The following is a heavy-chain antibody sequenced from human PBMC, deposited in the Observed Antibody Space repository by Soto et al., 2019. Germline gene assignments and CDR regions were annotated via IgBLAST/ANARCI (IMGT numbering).Heavy chain of an antibody. CDR3: ARVLKTEFYSDYYVDV. CDR2: IFYTGST. J-gene: IGHJ6*03. D-gene: IGHD3-10*01. CDR1: GGSISSDC. V-gene: IGHV4-59*08. Sequence: QVQLQESGPGLVKPSETLSLTCTVSGGSISSDCWSWIRQPPGKGLEWIGYIFYTGSTNYNPSLKSRVTRSLDTSKNQFPLKLGSVTAADTAVYYCARVLKTEFYSDYYVDVWGKGTTVTVSS.